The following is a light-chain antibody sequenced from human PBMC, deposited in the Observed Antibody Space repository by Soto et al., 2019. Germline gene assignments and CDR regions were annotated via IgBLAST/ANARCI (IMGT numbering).Light chain of an antibody. CDR2: DVN. CDR1: SSDVGGYNF. CDR3: SSYTSMNTLYV. V-gene: IGLV2-14*01. J-gene: IGLJ1*01. Sequence: QSALTQPASVSGSLGQSITISCTGTSSDVGGYNFVSWYQQHPGQAHQLMIYDVNNRPSGISNRFSGSKSANTASLTISGLQADDEADYYCSSYTSMNTLYVFGTGTKVTVL.